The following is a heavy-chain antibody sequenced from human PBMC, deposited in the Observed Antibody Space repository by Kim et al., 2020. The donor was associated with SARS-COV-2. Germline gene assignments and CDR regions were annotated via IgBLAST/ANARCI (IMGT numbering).Heavy chain of an antibody. CDR3: AKEPGVVPNNYYFDH. Sequence: GGSLRLSCEASGFEFASRSMSWVRQVPGKGLEWVSSISWSIVTVTYADSVKGRFATSRDNANNVLYLQMSRLKSDDTGIYFCAKEPGVVPNNYYFDHWG. CDR1: GFEFASRS. D-gene: IGHD3-3*01. CDR2: ISWSIVTV. V-gene: IGHV3-9*01. J-gene: IGHJ4*01.